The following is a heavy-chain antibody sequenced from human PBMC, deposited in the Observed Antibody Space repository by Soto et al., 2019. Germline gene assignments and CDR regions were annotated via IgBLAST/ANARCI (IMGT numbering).Heavy chain of an antibody. D-gene: IGHD3-10*01. V-gene: IGHV4-30-4*01. CDR3: ARDDRFGELTD. Sequence: SETLSLTCTVSGGSISSGDYYWSWIRQPPGKGLEWIGYIYYSGSTYYNPSLKSRVTVSVDTSKNQFSLKLSSVTAADTAVYYCARDDRFGELTDWGQGILVTVSS. CDR2: IYYSGST. J-gene: IGHJ4*02. CDR1: GGSISSGDYY.